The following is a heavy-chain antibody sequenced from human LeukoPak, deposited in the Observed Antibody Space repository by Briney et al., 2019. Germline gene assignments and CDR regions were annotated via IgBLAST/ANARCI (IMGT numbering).Heavy chain of an antibody. V-gene: IGHV3-74*01. Sequence: GGSLRLSCAASGFTSSTYWMRWVRQAPGKGLEWVSRINPDGITTTCADSVKGRFTISRDNAKNTLFLQMNSLRAEDTAVYYCARDYYYGMDVWGQGTTVTVSS. CDR3: ARDYYYGMDV. CDR2: INPDGITT. J-gene: IGHJ6*02. CDR1: GFTSSTYW.